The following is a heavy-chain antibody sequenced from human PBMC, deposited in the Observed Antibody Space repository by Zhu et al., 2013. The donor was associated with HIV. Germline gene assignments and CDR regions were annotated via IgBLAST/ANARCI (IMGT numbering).Heavy chain of an antibody. J-gene: IGHJ4*02. Sequence: QVQLVQSGAEVKKPGASVKVSCKASGYTFTGYYIHWVRQAPGQGLEWMGWINPNSGGTNYPQKFQGRVTMTRDTSISTAYMELSRLRSDDTAVYYCATLYVYFDYWGQGTLVTVSS. CDR3: ATLYVYFDY. D-gene: IGHD2-8*01. CDR2: INPNSGGT. CDR1: GYTFTGYY. V-gene: IGHV1-2*02.